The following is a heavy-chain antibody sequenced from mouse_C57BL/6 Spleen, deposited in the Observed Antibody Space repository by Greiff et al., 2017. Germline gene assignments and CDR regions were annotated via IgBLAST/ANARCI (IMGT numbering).Heavy chain of an antibody. CDR2: ISDGGSYT. CDR1: GFTFSSYA. Sequence: EVQLVESGGGLVKPGGSLKLSCAASGFTFSSYAMSWVRQTPEKRLEWVATISDGGSYTYYPDNVKGRFTISRDNAKNNLYLQMSHLKSEDTAMYYCARDQGLRPDYYAMDYWGQGTSVTVSS. D-gene: IGHD2-4*01. J-gene: IGHJ4*01. CDR3: ARDQGLRPDYYAMDY. V-gene: IGHV5-4*01.